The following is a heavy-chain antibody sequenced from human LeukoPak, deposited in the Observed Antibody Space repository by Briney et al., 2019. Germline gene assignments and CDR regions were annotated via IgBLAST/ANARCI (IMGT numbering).Heavy chain of an antibody. J-gene: IGHJ6*03. CDR1: GFTFSDYY. D-gene: IGHD2-21*02. CDR2: ISSSGSTI. CDR3: ARDKAEYCGGDCYPYYYYYMDV. Sequence: GGSLRLSCAASGFTFSDYYMSWIRQAPGKGLEGVSYISSSGSTIYYADSVKGRFTISRDNAKNSLYLQMNSLRAEDTAVYYCARDKAEYCGGDCYPYYYYYMDVWGKGTTVTVSS. V-gene: IGHV3-11*04.